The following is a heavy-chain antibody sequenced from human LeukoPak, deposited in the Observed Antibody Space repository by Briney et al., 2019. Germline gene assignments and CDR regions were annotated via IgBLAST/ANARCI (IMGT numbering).Heavy chain of an antibody. CDR2: IYYSGST. CDR1: GGSINSGDYY. J-gene: IGHJ3*02. V-gene: IGHV4-30-4*01. Sequence: PSETLSLTCTVSGGSINSGDYYWTWIRQPPGKGLEWIGYIYYSGSTYFNPSLKSRITMSLDTSKNQFSLRLNSVTAADTAVYYCAAHNGSYRIWGQGTMVTVSS. D-gene: IGHD1-26*01. CDR3: AAHNGSYRI.